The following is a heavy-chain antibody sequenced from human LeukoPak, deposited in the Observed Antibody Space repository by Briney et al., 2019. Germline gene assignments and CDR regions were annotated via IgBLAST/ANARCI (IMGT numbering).Heavy chain of an antibody. CDR1: GASISSYY. CDR2: LYYSGST. J-gene: IGHJ6*02. D-gene: IGHD5-24*01. Sequence: SETLSLTCTVSGASISSYYWSWIRQPPGKGLEWIGYLYYSGSTNYNPSLKSRVAISVDTSKNQFSLKLSSVTAADTAVYYCARRDGDYGMDAWGQGTTVTVSS. V-gene: IGHV4-59*08. CDR3: ARRDGDYGMDA.